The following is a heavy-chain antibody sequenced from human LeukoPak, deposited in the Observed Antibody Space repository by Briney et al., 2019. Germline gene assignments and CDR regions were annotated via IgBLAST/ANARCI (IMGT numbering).Heavy chain of an antibody. V-gene: IGHV3-23*01. J-gene: IGHJ4*02. CDR3: AKLRRGAGNLFDY. CDR2: ISGSGGST. CDR1: GFTFSSYA. Sequence: PGGSLRLSCAASGFTFSSYAMSWVRQAPGKGLEWVSAISGSGGSTYYADSVKGRFTISRDNSKNTLYLQMNSLRAEDTAVYHCAKLRRGAGNLFDYWGQGTLVTVSS. D-gene: IGHD1-14*01.